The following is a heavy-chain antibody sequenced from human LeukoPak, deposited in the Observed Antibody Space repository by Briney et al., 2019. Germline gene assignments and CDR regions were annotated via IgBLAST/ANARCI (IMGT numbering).Heavy chain of an antibody. D-gene: IGHD1-26*01. J-gene: IGHJ4*02. CDR2: INPNSGGT. V-gene: IGHV1-2*02. Sequence: APVKVSCKASGYTFTAYYLHWVRQAPGQGLEWMGCINPNSGGTNSAQKFQGRVTMTRDTSISTAYMELSGLRADDTAVYYCAHQNGNVLLESWGQGTLVTVS. CDR3: AHQNGNVLLES. CDR1: GYTFTAYY.